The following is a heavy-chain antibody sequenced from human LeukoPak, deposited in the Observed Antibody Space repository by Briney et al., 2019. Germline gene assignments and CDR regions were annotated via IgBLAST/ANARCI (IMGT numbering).Heavy chain of an antibody. D-gene: IGHD3-16*01. Sequence: SGPTLVNPTQTLTLTCTFSGFSLSTSGMCVSWIRQPPGKSLEWLARIDWDEDKYYSTSLKTRLTISKNTSKNQVVLTTTNMDPVDTATYYCARTAGYYDYVWGSYARTYNWFDPWGQGTLVTVSS. CDR2: IDWDEDK. V-gene: IGHV2-70*11. J-gene: IGHJ5*02. CDR3: ARTAGYYDYVWGSYARTYNWFDP. CDR1: GFSLSTSGMC.